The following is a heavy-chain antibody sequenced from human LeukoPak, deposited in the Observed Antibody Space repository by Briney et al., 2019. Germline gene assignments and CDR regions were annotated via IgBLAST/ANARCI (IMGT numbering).Heavy chain of an antibody. J-gene: IGHJ3*02. CDR1: GFTFASYG. Sequence: PGGSLRLSCAASGFTFASYGMHWVRQAPGKGLEWLAFIRNDGSNKYYADSVKGRFTISRDNSKNTLYLQMSSLRSEDTAVYYCARNKAHVLRFLEWLRSDAFDIWGQGTMVTVSS. CDR2: IRNDGSNK. V-gene: IGHV3-30*02. CDR3: ARNKAHVLRFLEWLRSDAFDI. D-gene: IGHD3-3*01.